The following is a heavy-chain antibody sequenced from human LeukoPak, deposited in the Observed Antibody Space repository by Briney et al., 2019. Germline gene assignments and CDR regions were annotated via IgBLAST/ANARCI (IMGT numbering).Heavy chain of an antibody. CDR2: INPSGGST. Sequence: ASVKVSCKASGYTFTRYYMHWVRQAPGQGLEWMGIINPSGGSTDYAQKFQGRVNMTRDTSTSTVYMELSSLRSEDTAMYYCARDKGALISRSITIFGVVPENWFDPWGQGTLVTVSS. D-gene: IGHD3-3*01. V-gene: IGHV1-46*01. CDR1: GYTFTRYY. CDR3: ARDKGALISRSITIFGVVPENWFDP. J-gene: IGHJ5*02.